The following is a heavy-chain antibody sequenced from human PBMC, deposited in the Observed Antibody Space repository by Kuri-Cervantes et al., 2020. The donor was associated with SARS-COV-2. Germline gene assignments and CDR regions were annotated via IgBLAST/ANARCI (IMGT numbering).Heavy chain of an antibody. D-gene: IGHD1-26*01. CDR2: ISSSSSYT. Sequence: SCAASGFTFSDYYMSWLRQAPGKGQGWGSYISSSSSYTNYADSVKGRSTISRDNAKNSLYLQMNSLRAEDTAVYYCARIVGGGSWFDPWGQGTLVTVAS. CDR3: ARIVGGGSWFDP. CDR1: GFTFSDYY. J-gene: IGHJ5*02. V-gene: IGHV3-11*06.